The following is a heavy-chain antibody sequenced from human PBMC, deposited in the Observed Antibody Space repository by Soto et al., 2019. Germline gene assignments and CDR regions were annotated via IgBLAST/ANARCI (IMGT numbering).Heavy chain of an antibody. V-gene: IGHV3-33*01. J-gene: IGHJ6*02. CDR3: ARPSASPNYYYYGMDV. CDR1: GFTFSSYG. CDR2: IWYDGSNK. Sequence: QVQLVESGGGVVQPGRSLRLSCAASGFTFSSYGMHWVRQAPGKGLEWVAVIWYDGSNKYYAVSVKGPFTISRDNSKNPLYLQVNSLRAEDTAVYYCARPSASPNYYYYGMDVWGQGTTVTVSS.